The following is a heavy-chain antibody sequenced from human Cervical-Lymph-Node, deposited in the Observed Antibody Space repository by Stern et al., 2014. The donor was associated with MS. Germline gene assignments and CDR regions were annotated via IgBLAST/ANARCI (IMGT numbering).Heavy chain of an antibody. CDR1: GGSISSSSYY. V-gene: IGHV4-39*02. J-gene: IGHJ3*02. D-gene: IGHD3-22*01. Sequence: QVQLQESGPGLVKPSETLSLTCTVSGGSISSSSYYWGWIRQPPGKGLEWIGSIYYSGSTYYTPSLKSRVTISVDTTKNHFPLKRSSGTAADTAVYYCARVYYYDSSGYWSIRAFDIWGQGTMVTVSS. CDR3: ARVYYYDSSGYWSIRAFDI. CDR2: IYYSGST.